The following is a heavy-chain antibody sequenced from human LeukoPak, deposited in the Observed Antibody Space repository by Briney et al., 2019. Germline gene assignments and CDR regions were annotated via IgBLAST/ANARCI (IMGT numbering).Heavy chain of an antibody. CDR1: GGSISSYY. CDR2: IYTSRST. D-gene: IGHD4-17*01. CDR3: ARGGDYGDYERDFDY. J-gene: IGHJ4*02. V-gene: IGHV4-4*07. Sequence: SETLSLTCTVSGGSISSYYWSWIRQPAGKGLEWIGRIYTSRSTNYNPSLKSRVTMSVDTSKNQFSLKLSSVTAADTAVYYCARGGDYGDYERDFDYWGQGTLVTVSS.